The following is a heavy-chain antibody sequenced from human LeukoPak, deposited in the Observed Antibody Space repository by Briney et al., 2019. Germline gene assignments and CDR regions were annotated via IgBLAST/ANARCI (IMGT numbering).Heavy chain of an antibody. CDR2: IRSKAYGGTT. J-gene: IGHJ4*02. Sequence: AGGSLRLSCTASGFTFGDYAMSWVRQAPGKGLEWVGFIRSKAYGGTTDYAASVKGRFTISRDDSKSIAYLQMNSLKTEDTAVYYCTRSYNNYGYWGQGTLVTVSS. V-gene: IGHV3-49*04. CDR1: GFTFGDYA. D-gene: IGHD5-24*01. CDR3: TRSYNNYGY.